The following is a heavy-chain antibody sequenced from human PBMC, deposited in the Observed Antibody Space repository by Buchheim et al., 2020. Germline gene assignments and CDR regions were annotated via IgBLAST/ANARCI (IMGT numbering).Heavy chain of an antibody. CDR1: GFIFSRYG. J-gene: IGHJ4*02. CDR2: ISYDGSNK. D-gene: IGHD3-22*01. V-gene: IGHV3-30*03. Sequence: QVHLVESGGGVVQPGKSLRLSCVASGFIFSRYGMHWVRQAPGKGLEWVAVISYDGSNKYYADSVKGRFTISRDNSKNTLYLQMNSLRAEDTAVYYCARAPPDFYYDSSGYYDYWGQGTL. CDR3: ARAPPDFYYDSSGYYDY.